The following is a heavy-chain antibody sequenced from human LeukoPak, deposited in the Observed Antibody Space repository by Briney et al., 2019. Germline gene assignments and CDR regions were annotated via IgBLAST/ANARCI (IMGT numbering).Heavy chain of an antibody. J-gene: IGHJ6*03. D-gene: IGHD2-15*01. CDR2: INPNSGST. V-gene: IGHV1-2*02. CDR3: AREFKGGYCSGGSCYLRYYYYMDV. Sequence: ASVKVSCKASGYTFTGYYMHWVRQAPGQGLEWMGWINPNSGSTNYAQKFQGRVTMTRDTSISTAYMELSRLRSDDTAVYCCAREFKGGYCSGGSCYLRYYYYMDVWGKGTTVTVSS. CDR1: GYTFTGYY.